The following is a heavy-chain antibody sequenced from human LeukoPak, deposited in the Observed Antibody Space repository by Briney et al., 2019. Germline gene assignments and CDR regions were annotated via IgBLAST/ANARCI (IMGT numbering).Heavy chain of an antibody. J-gene: IGHJ6*03. D-gene: IGHD2-15*01. CDR3: AREFQVVVAATQGSYYYYYMDV. Sequence: ASVKVSCKASGYTFTSYDINWVRQATGQGLEWMGWMNPNSGNTGYAQKFQGRVTMTRNTSISTAYMELSSLRSEDTAVYYCAREFQVVVAATQGSYYYYYMDVWGKGTTVTVSS. CDR2: MNPNSGNT. V-gene: IGHV1-8*01. CDR1: GYTFTSYD.